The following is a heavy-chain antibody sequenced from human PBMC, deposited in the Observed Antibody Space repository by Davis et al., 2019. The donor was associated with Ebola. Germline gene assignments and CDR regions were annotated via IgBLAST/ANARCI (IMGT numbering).Heavy chain of an antibody. CDR3: ARESGDGPIDY. V-gene: IGHV4-31*03. J-gene: IGHJ4*02. CDR1: GGSISSGGYY. D-gene: IGHD4-17*01. Sequence: MPSDTLSLTCTVSGGSISSGGYYWSSVRQHPGKGLEWIGFIFYSGSTYYNPSLKSRVTISVDSSKNQFSLRLSSVTAADTAVYYCARESGDGPIDYWGQGTLVTVSS. CDR2: IFYSGST.